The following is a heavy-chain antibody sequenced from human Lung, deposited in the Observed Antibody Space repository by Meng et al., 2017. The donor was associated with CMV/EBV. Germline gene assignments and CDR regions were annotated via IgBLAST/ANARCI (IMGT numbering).Heavy chain of an antibody. Sequence: SCPSSGLTFSSYCMSWVRHAPGKGLEWVSSMGATAGGTYYADSVKGRFTISSDNAKNTLYLQMNSLRADDTAVYYCAKYSAVGERLYYFDSWGQGTXVTVSS. V-gene: IGHV3-23*01. J-gene: IGHJ4*02. CDR3: AKYSAVGERLYYFDS. CDR2: MGATAGGT. D-gene: IGHD2-21*01. CDR1: GLTFSSYC.